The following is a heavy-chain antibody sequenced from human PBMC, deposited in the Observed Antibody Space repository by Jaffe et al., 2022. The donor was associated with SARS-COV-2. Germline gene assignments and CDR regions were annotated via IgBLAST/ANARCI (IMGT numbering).Heavy chain of an antibody. CDR2: ISSSSSYI. CDR1: GFTFSSYS. CDR3: ARASHYSSGWYGPEYYYYGMDV. Sequence: EVQLVESGGGLVKPGGSLRLSCAASGFTFSSYSMNWVRQAPGKGLEWVSSISSSSSYIYYADSVKGRFTISRDNAKNSLYLQMNSLRAEDTAVYYCARASHYSSGWYGPEYYYYGMDVWGQGTTVTVSS. D-gene: IGHD6-19*01. V-gene: IGHV3-21*01. J-gene: IGHJ6*02.